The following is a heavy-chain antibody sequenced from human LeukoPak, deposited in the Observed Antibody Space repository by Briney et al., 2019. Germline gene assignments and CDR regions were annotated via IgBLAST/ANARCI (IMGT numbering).Heavy chain of an antibody. CDR1: GFTFSSYW. Sequence: GGSLRLSCAASGFTFSSYWMTWVRQAPGKGLEWVANIKQDGNERYYVDSVKGRFTISRDNPKNSLCLQMNTLRAEDTAVYYCARVRRSGGTCYFDYWGQGTLVTVSS. CDR2: IKQDGNER. V-gene: IGHV3-7*05. D-gene: IGHD2-15*01. J-gene: IGHJ4*02. CDR3: ARVRRSGGTCYFDY.